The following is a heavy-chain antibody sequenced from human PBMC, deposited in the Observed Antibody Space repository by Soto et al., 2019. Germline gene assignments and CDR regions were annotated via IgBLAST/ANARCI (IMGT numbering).Heavy chain of an antibody. D-gene: IGHD2-8*01. CDR2: IIPIFGTA. V-gene: IGHV1-69*13. CDR1: GGTLSSYA. J-gene: IGHJ6*02. CDR3: AERVYCTNGVCSPHNYYGMDV. Sequence: GASVKVSCKASGGTLSSYAISWVRQAPGQGLEWMGGIIPIFGTANYAQKFQGRVTITADESTSTAYMELSSLRSEDTAVYYCAERVYCTNGVCSPHNYYGMDVWGQGTTVTVSS.